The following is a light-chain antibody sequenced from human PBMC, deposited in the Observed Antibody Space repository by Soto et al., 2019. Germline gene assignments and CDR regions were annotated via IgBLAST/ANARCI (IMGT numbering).Light chain of an antibody. CDR1: QDISNY. J-gene: IGKJ4*01. Sequence: DIQMTQSPSSLSASVGDRVTITCQASQDISNYLNWYQQKPGKAPKFLIHDASNLETGVPSRFSGSGSGTDFTSTISSLQPEDIATYYCQQYDNLPLTFGGGTKVEIK. CDR2: DAS. V-gene: IGKV1-33*01. CDR3: QQYDNLPLT.